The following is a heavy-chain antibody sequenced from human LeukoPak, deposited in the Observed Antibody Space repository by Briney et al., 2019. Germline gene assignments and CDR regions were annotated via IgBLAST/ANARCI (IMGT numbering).Heavy chain of an antibody. Sequence: GGSLRLSCAASGFTFSSYSMNWVRQAPGKGLEWVSSISSSSSYIYYADSVKGRFTISRDNAKNSLYLQMNSLRAEDTAVYYCAREGAAAGTAAFDIWGHGTMVTVSS. J-gene: IGHJ3*02. V-gene: IGHV3-21*01. CDR2: ISSSSSYI. CDR3: AREGAAAGTAAFDI. CDR1: GFTFSSYS. D-gene: IGHD6-13*01.